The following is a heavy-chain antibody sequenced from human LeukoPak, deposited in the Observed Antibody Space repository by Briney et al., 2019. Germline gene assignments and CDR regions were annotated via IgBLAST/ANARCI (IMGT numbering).Heavy chain of an antibody. D-gene: IGHD3-3*01. CDR1: GGSISSSSFY. Sequence: SETLSLTCTVSGGSISSSSFYWGWIRQPPGKDLEWIGNIYNSGSTHYNPSLKSRVTISVDTSRNQFSPKLSPVTAADTAVYYCVRHGSSGVVITNFDYWGQGTLVTVSS. CDR2: IYNSGST. CDR3: VRHGSSGVVITNFDY. V-gene: IGHV4-39*01. J-gene: IGHJ4*02.